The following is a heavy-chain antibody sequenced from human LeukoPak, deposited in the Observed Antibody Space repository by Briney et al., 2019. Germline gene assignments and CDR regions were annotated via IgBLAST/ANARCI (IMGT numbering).Heavy chain of an antibody. J-gene: IGHJ3*02. CDR2: IYSGGST. V-gene: IGHV3-66*02. CDR3: ARDVSLYCSSATCFHDAFDI. D-gene: IGHD2-2*01. CDR1: GFTVSSSY. Sequence: GGSLRLSCAASGFTVSSSYMSWVRQAPGKGLEWVSVIYSGGSTDYADSVKGRFTISRDNSKNTLYLQMNSLRAEDTAVYYCARDVSLYCSSATCFHDAFDIWGQGAMVTVSS.